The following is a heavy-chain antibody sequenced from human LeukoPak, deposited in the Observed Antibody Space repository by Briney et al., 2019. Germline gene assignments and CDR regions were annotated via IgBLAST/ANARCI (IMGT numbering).Heavy chain of an antibody. J-gene: IGHJ4*02. V-gene: IGHV3-7*01. Sequence: GGSPRLSCAASGFTFSNYWMAWVRQAPGKGPEWVANINLDGSQKYYVDSVKGRFTISRDNAENSLYLQMNSLRAEDTTLYYCARKRPNYFDYWGQGTLVTVSS. CDR2: INLDGSQK. CDR3: ARKRPNYFDY. CDR1: GFTFSNYW.